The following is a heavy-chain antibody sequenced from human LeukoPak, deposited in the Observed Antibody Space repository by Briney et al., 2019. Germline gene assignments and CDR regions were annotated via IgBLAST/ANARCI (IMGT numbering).Heavy chain of an antibody. V-gene: IGHV4-59*01. J-gene: IGHJ4*02. D-gene: IGHD5-18*01. CDR3: ARDGRDSYGLGY. CDR1: GGSISSYY. Sequence: SETLSLTCTVSGGSISSYYWSWIRQPPGKGLEWIGYIHDTGSNNYNPSLKSRVTMSVDTSKNQFSLKLSSVTAADTAVYYCARDGRDSYGLGYWGQGTLVTVSS. CDR2: IHDTGSN.